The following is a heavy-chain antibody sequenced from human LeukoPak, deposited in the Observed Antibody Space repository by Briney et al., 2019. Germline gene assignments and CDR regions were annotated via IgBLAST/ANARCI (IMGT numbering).Heavy chain of an antibody. J-gene: IGHJ4*02. CDR2: INWNGGST. V-gene: IGHV3-20*04. Sequence: GGSLRVSCAASGFTFDDYGMSWVRQAPGKGLKWVSGINWNGGSTGYADSVKGRFTISRDNAKNSLYVQMNSLRAEDTALYYCARLQTYSSSAIDYWGQGTLVTVSS. CDR1: GFTFDDYG. D-gene: IGHD6-6*01. CDR3: ARLQTYSSSAIDY.